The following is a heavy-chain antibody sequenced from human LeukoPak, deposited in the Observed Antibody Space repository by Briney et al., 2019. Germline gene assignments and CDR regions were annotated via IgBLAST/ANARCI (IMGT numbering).Heavy chain of an antibody. CDR3: AKSDCGGDCHLLDY. CDR1: GFTLSTYA. Sequence: KPGGSLRLSCAASGFTLSTYAMSWVRQAPGKGLEWVSHFGGSGGTIYYADSVKGRFTISRDNSKNTLYLQMNSLRAEDTAVYYCAKSDCGGDCHLLDYWGQGTLVSVSS. CDR2: FGGSGGTI. D-gene: IGHD2-21*02. V-gene: IGHV3-23*01. J-gene: IGHJ4*02.